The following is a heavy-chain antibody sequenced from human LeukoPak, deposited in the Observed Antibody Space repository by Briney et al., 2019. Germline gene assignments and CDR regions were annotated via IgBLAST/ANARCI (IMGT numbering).Heavy chain of an antibody. J-gene: IGHJ4*02. CDR1: GFTFSSYS. D-gene: IGHD3-10*01. CDR3: ARGRGCSTMACYPDY. CDR2: ISSTSIYI. V-gene: IGHV3-21*01. Sequence: PGGSLRLSCATSGFTFSSYSMSWVRQAPGKGLEWVSSISSTSIYIYYADSVKGRFTISRGNAKNSLYLQMNSLRAEDTALYYCARGRGCSTMACYPDYWGQGTLVTVSS.